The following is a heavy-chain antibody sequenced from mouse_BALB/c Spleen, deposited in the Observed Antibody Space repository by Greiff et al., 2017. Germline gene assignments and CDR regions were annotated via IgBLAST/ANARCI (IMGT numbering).Heavy chain of an antibody. CDR1: GFTFSSYA. Sequence: DVKLVESGGGLVKPGGSLKLSCAASGFTFSSYAMSWVRQTPEKRLEWVASISSGGSTYYPDSVKGRFTISRDNARNILYLQMSSLRSEDTAMYYCARDTTATDWYFDVWGAGTTVTVSS. J-gene: IGHJ1*01. CDR2: ISSGGST. V-gene: IGHV5-6-5*01. D-gene: IGHD1-2*01. CDR3: ARDTTATDWYFDV.